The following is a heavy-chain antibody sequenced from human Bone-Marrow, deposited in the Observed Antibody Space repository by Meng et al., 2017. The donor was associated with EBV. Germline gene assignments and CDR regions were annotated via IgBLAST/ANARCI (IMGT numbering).Heavy chain of an antibody. D-gene: IGHD3-22*01. CDR1: GYTFTSYA. CDR3: ARDSTGDSRRFDP. CDR2: INVGNGDT. Sequence: QVQLLQCGAEVKKPGASVKVSCEASGYTFTSYAMHWVRQAPGQRLEWMGWINVGNGDTKYSQKFHGRVTITRDTSATTAYMELSSLTSEDTAVYYCARDSTGDSRRFDPWGQGTLVTVSS. J-gene: IGHJ5*02. V-gene: IGHV1-3*01.